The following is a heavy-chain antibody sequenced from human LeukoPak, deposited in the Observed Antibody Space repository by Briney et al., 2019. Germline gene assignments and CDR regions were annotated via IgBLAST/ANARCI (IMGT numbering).Heavy chain of an antibody. CDR1: EFTFSSYS. J-gene: IGHJ4*02. V-gene: IGHV3-48*01. Sequence: GGSLRLSCAASEFTFSSYSMNWVRQAPGKGLEWVSYITNSGNSKSYADSVKGRFTISRDNTKNSLFLQMNSLRAEDTAVYYCARDGGYSGYDADCWGQGTLVTVSS. CDR2: ITNSGNSK. CDR3: ARDGGYSGYDADC. D-gene: IGHD5-12*01.